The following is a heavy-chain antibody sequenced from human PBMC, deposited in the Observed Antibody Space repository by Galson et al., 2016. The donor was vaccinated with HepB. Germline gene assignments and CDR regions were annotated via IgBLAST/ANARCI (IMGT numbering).Heavy chain of an antibody. J-gene: IGHJ3*01. V-gene: IGHV1-18*01. CDR2: ISASNGNT. CDR3: ARTDDSTGAGAFDF. Sequence: SVKVSCKASGYTFTDYGIGWVRQAPGQGLEWMGWISASNGNTNLAQKFQGRGTLTTDTSTSTAYVELRSLRSDDTAVYYCARTDDSTGAGAFDFWGQGTMVTVSS. CDR1: GYTFTDYG. D-gene: IGHD2-8*02.